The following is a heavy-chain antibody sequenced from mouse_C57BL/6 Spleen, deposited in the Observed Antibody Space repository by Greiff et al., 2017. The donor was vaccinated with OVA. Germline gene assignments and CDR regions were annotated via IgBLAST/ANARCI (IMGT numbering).Heavy chain of an antibody. CDR3: ARANNWYFDV. CDR2: ISYDGSN. CDR1: GYSITSGYY. V-gene: IGHV3-6*01. Sequence: EVQLQESGPGLVKPSQSLSLTCSVTGYSITSGYYWNWIRQFPGNKLEWMGYISYDGSNNYNPSLNNRISLTRDTSKNQFFLKLNSVTTEDTATYYCARANNWYFDVWGTGTTVTVSS. J-gene: IGHJ1*03.